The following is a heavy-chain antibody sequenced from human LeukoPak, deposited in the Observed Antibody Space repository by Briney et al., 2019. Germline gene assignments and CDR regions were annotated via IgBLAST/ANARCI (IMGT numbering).Heavy chain of an antibody. CDR2: IIPIFGTA. J-gene: IGHJ4*02. CDR1: GGTFSSYA. CDR3: ARDPDWGSDY. V-gene: IGHV1-69*13. Sequence: GGSVEVSCQASGGTFSSYAISWVRQAPGQGLEWMGGIIPIFGTANYAQKFQGRVTITADESTSTAYMELSSLRSEDTAVYYCARDPDWGSDYWGQGTLVTVSS. D-gene: IGHD7-27*01.